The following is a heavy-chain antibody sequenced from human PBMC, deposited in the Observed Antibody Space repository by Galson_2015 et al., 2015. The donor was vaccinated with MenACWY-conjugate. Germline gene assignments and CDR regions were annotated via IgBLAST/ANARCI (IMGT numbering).Heavy chain of an antibody. V-gene: IGHV3-74*03. CDR2: IHPDGSLT. CDR3: ARDRHCSGTDC. D-gene: IGHD2-2*01. Sequence: SLRLSCAASGFIFNNYWMYRVRQAPGKGLVWVSQIHPDGSLTTYADSVKGRFTMSRDNAKNTLYLQMNSLRAEDTAVYYCARDRHCSGTDCWGQGTLVTVSS. J-gene: IGHJ4*02. CDR1: GFIFNNYW.